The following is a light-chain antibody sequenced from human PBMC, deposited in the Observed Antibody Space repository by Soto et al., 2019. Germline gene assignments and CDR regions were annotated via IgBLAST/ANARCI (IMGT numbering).Light chain of an antibody. J-gene: IGKJ4*01. CDR2: GAS. CDR3: QQYNNWPC. CDR1: QSVSSN. Sequence: EIVMTQSPATLSVSPGERATLSCRASQSVSSNLAWYQQKPGQAPRLLIYGASTRATGIPARFSGSGSGTEFTLTISSLQSEDFAVYYCQQYNNWPCFGGGTRWIS. V-gene: IGKV3-15*01.